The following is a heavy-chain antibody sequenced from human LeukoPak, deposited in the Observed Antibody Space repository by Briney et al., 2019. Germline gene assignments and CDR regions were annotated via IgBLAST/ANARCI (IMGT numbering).Heavy chain of an antibody. J-gene: IGHJ3*02. CDR3: ARARNYYDSSDYYYEGDAFDI. D-gene: IGHD3-22*01. V-gene: IGHV1-46*01. CDR2: INPSGHTT. Sequence: GASVKVSCKASGFTFTSFYMHWVRQAPGQGLEWMGIINPSGHTTDYAQKFQGRVTMTRDTPTSTVYMELSSLRSDDTAVYYCARARNYYDSSDYYYEGDAFDIWGQGTMVTVSS. CDR1: GFTFTSFY.